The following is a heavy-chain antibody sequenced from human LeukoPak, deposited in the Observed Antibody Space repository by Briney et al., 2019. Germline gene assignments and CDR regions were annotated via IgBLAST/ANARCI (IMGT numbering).Heavy chain of an antibody. CDR1: GFTFDDYA. V-gene: IGHV3-9*01. J-gene: IGHJ4*02. CDR2: ISWNSGSI. CDR3: AKAGLRLGELSFDY. Sequence: GRSLRLSCAASGFTFDDYAMHWVRHAPGKGLEWVSGISWNSGSIGYADSVKGRFTISRDNAKNSLYLQMKSLGAKDTALYYCAKAGLRLGELSFDYWGQGTLVTVSS. D-gene: IGHD3-16*02.